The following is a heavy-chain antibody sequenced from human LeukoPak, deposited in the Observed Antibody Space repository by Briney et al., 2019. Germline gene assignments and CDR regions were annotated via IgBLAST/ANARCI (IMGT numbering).Heavy chain of an antibody. V-gene: IGHV1-69*06. CDR3: ARATGGDYDILTGYLTPVFDY. CDR2: IIPIFGTA. Sequence: GASVKVSCKASGGTFSSYAISWVRQAPGQGLEWMGGIIPIFGTANYAQKFQGRVTITADKSTSTAYMELSSLRSEDTAVYYCARATGGDYDILTGYLTPVFDYWGQGTLVTVSS. CDR1: GGTFSSYA. D-gene: IGHD3-9*01. J-gene: IGHJ4*02.